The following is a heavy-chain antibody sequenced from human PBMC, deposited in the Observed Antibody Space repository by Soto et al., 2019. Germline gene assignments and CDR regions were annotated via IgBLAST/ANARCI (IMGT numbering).Heavy chain of an antibody. Sequence: GGSLRLSCAASGFTFSSYGMHWVRQAPGKGLEWVAVIWYDGSNKYYADSVKGRFTISRDNSKNTLYLQMNSLRAEDTAVYYCARDRVAADYYGMDVWGKGTTVTVSS. D-gene: IGHD6-13*01. CDR1: GFTFSSYG. J-gene: IGHJ6*04. CDR3: ARDRVAADYYGMDV. V-gene: IGHV3-33*01. CDR2: IWYDGSNK.